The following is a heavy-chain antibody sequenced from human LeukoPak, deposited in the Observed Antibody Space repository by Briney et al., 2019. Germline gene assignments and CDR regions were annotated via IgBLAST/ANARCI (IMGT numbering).Heavy chain of an antibody. CDR3: ASRPITMVRGVIISDRNLDY. Sequence: SETLSLTCAVYGGSFSGYYWSWIRQPPGKGLEWIGEINHSGSTDYNPSLKSRVTISVDTSKNQFSLKLSSVTAADTAVYYCASRPITMVRGVIISDRNLDYWGQGTLVTVSS. V-gene: IGHV4-34*01. J-gene: IGHJ4*02. D-gene: IGHD3-10*01. CDR2: INHSGST. CDR1: GGSFSGYY.